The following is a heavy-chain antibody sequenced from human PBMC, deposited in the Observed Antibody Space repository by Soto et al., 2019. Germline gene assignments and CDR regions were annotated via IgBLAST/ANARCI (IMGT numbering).Heavy chain of an antibody. CDR2: IYSGGST. V-gene: IGHV3-53*01. CDR3: ARSLYCSWGSCHFLPWFDL. D-gene: IGHD2-15*01. J-gene: IGHJ5*02. CDR1: GFTVSSNY. Sequence: GGSLRLSCAASGFTVSSNYMSWVRQAPGKGLEWVSVIYSGGSTYYADSVKGRFTISRDNSKSTLYLQMNSLRAEDTAVYYCARSLYCSWGSCHFLPWFDLWGQGILVTVFS.